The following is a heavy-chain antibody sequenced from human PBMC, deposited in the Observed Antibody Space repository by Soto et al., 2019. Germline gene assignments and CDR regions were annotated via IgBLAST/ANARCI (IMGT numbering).Heavy chain of an antibody. CDR2: IYWDEDK. CDR1: GFSLSTNGEV. Sequence: QITLKESGPTLVKPTQTLTLTCTFSGFSLSTNGEVVGWIRQPPGKALEWLALIYWDEDKRYSPSLKTRLTITKDTSTNEVVLTMTNMDPVDTGTYYCAHKGGRGAGMDVWGQGTTVTVSS. CDR3: AHKGGRGAGMDV. J-gene: IGHJ6*02. V-gene: IGHV2-5*02. D-gene: IGHD2-15*01.